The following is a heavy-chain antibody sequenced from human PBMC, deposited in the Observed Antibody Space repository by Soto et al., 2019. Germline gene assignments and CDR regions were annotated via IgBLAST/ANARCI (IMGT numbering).Heavy chain of an antibody. CDR1: GFTFSSHN. D-gene: IGHD4-17*01. CDR2: IGTGSSYI. CDR3: ARGGDETKRTTVVPYLFDY. Sequence: PGGSLRLSCAASGFTFSSHNMNWVRQAPGKGLEWVSSIGTGSSYIYYADSVKGRFTISRDNAKNSLYLQMNSLRADDTAVYYCARGGDETKRTTVVPYLFDYWGQGTLVTVSS. J-gene: IGHJ4*02. V-gene: IGHV3-21*01.